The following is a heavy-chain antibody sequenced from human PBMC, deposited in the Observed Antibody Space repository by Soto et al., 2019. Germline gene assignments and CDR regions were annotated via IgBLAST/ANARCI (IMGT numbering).Heavy chain of an antibody. CDR2: IPHDGTYQ. J-gene: IGHJ4*02. D-gene: IGHD1-1*01. V-gene: IGHV3-30*19. CDR1: GFTFSSYG. CDR3: VRDDDNLDNGLDH. Sequence: QVQLVESGGGVVQPGGSLRLSCTASGFTFSSYGMHWVRQAPGKGLQWVAGIPHDGTYQYYLDSVKGRFTISRDNSKDTLYLQMNSLRVEDTAVYYCVRDDDNLDNGLDHWGQGTLVTVSS.